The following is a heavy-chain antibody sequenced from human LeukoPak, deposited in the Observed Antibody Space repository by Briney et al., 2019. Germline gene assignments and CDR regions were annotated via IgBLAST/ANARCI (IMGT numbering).Heavy chain of an antibody. CDR3: AKSWGVEYSSGFYIGVDY. D-gene: IGHD3-22*01. J-gene: IGHJ4*02. CDR2: ISSSSSYI. CDR1: GFTLNTYT. V-gene: IGHV3-21*01. Sequence: GGSLRLSCAASGFTLNTYTMNWVRQAPGKGLEWVSSISSSSSYIYYADSVKGRFTISRDNSKSTVYLQMNSLRAEDTAVFYCAKSWGVEYSSGFYIGVDYWGQGTLVTVSS.